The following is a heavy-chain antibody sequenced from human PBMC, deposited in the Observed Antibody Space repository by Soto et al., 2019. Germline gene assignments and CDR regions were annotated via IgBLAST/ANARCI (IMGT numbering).Heavy chain of an antibody. CDR1: GYTFTSYG. CDR3: SRWVVVAATPFYYYYMDV. V-gene: IGHV1-18*01. J-gene: IGHJ6*03. CDR2: ISAYNGNT. D-gene: IGHD2-15*01. Sequence: QVQLVQSGAEVKKPGASVKVSCKASGYTFTSYGISWVRQAPGQGLEWMGWISAYNGNTNYAQKLQGRGTMTTHTSTNTAYMELRSLRSDDTAVYYCSRWVVVAATPFYYYYMDVWGKGTTVTVSS.